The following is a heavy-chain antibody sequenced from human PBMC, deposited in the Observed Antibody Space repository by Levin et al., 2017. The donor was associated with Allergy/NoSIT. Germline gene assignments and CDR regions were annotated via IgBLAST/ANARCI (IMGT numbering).Heavy chain of an antibody. CDR2: IYYSGST. CDR1: GGSISSSSYY. J-gene: IGHJ6*02. CDR3: ARRQRPGIAAAGYYYYYGMDV. D-gene: IGHD6-13*01. V-gene: IGHV4-39*01. Sequence: PSETLSLTCTVSGGSISSSSYYWGWIRQPPGKGLEWIGSIYYSGSTYYNPSLKSRVTISVDTSKNQFSLKLSSVTAADTAVYYCARRQRPGIAAAGYYYYYGMDVWGQGTTVTVSS.